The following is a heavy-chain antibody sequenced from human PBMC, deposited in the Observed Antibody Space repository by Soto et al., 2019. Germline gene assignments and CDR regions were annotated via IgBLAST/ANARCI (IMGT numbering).Heavy chain of an antibody. Sequence: SETLSLTCTVSGDSISSYYWSWIRQPPGKGLEWIGYIYYSGSTNYNPSLKSRVIISVDTSKHQFSLKLSSVTAADTAVYYCARARYNWNYGDYYYGMDVWGQGTTVTVPS. V-gene: IGHV4-59*01. D-gene: IGHD1-7*01. J-gene: IGHJ6*02. CDR3: ARARYNWNYGDYYYGMDV. CDR1: GDSISSYY. CDR2: IYYSGST.